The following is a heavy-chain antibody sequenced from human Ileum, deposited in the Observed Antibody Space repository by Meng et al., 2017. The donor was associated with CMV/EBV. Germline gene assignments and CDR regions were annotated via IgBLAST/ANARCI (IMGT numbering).Heavy chain of an antibody. CDR1: CYLFTTYG. J-gene: IGHJ4*02. Sequence: ASVTVSFMASCYLFTTYGVSWVRHVPGQGLEWVGWSSAHNGNTRHADSFQGRVTMTTDTSTTTAYIESTSLGSNDTAVYYCARDVSGSIPIGVDYWGQGALVTVSS. CDR3: ARDVSGSIPIGVDY. D-gene: IGHD3-10*01. V-gene: IGHV1-18*01. CDR2: SSAHNGNT.